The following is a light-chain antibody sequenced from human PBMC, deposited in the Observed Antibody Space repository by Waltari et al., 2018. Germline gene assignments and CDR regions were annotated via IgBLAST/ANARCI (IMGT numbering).Light chain of an antibody. J-gene: IGKJ1*01. Sequence: EIVLTQSPGTLSLCLGERATVSCRASQSVSRALVWYQQKPGQAPRLLIYGASTRASGIPDRFSGSGSGTDFSLTISRLEPDDFAVYYCQHYLRLPVTFGQGTTVEI. CDR3: QHYLRLPVT. CDR1: QSVSRA. CDR2: GAS. V-gene: IGKV3-20*01.